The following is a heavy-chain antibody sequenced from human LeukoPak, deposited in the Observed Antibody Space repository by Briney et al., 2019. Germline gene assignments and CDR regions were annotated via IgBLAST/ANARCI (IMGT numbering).Heavy chain of an antibody. CDR3: ARDLVITMRKRFFDY. CDR1: GGSISTYY. CDR2: IYYSGST. J-gene: IGHJ4*02. Sequence: SETLSLTCTVSGGSISTYYWSWIRQPPGKGLEWIGYIYYSGSTNYNPSLKSRVTISVDTSKNQFSLKLSSVTAADTAVYYCARDLVITMRKRFFDYWGQGTLVTVSS. V-gene: IGHV4-59*01. D-gene: IGHD3-22*01.